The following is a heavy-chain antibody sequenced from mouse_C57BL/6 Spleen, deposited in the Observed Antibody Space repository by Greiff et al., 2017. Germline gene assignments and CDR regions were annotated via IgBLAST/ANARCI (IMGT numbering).Heavy chain of an antibody. CDR3: ARDLGYGSSHWYFDV. J-gene: IGHJ1*03. D-gene: IGHD1-1*01. V-gene: IGHV1-69*01. CDR1: GYTFTSYW. Sequence: VQLQQSGAELVMPGASVKLSCKASGYTFTSYWMHWVKQRPGQGLEWIGEIDPSDSYTNYNQKFKGKSTLTVDKSSSTAYMQLSSLTSEDSAVYYCARDLGYGSSHWYFDVWGTGTTVTVSS. CDR2: IDPSDSYT.